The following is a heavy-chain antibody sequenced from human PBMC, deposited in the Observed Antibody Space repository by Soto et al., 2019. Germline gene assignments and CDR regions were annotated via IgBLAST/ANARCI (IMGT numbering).Heavy chain of an antibody. CDR3: GAPGAVAGDDAFDI. CDR2: IIPIFGTA. V-gene: IGHV1-69*12. D-gene: IGHD6-19*01. Sequence: QVQLVQSGAEVKKPGSSVKVSCKASGGTFSSYAISWVRQAPGQGLEWMGGIIPIFGTANYAQKFQGRVTSTADESTSTAYMELSSLRSEDTAVYYCGAPGAVAGDDAFDIWGQGTMVTVSS. J-gene: IGHJ3*02. CDR1: GGTFSSYA.